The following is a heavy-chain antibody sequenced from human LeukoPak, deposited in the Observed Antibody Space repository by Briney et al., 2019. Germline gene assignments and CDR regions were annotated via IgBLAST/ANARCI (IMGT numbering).Heavy chain of an antibody. J-gene: IGHJ4*02. D-gene: IGHD5-18*01. CDR2: ISGSGGST. Sequence: PGGSLRLSCAASGFTFSSYGMSWVRQAPGKGLEWVSAISGSGGSTYSADSVKGRFTISRDNSKNTLYLQMNSLRAEDTAVYYCANIRYNSGLDYWGQGTLVTVSS. CDR3: ANIRYNSGLDY. CDR1: GFTFSSYG. V-gene: IGHV3-23*01.